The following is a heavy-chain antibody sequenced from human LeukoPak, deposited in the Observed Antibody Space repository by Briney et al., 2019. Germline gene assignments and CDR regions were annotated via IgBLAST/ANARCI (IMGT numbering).Heavy chain of an antibody. Sequence: GASVKVSCKASGYTFTSYAISWVRQAPGQGLEWMGRIIPILGIANYAQKFLGRVTITADKSTSTAYMELSSLRSEDTAVYYCARERESPPSSGVATYYYYGMDVWGQGTTVTVSS. J-gene: IGHJ6*02. CDR3: ARERESPPSSGVATYYYYGMDV. CDR2: IIPILGIA. V-gene: IGHV1-69*04. D-gene: IGHD1-26*01. CDR1: GYTFTSYA.